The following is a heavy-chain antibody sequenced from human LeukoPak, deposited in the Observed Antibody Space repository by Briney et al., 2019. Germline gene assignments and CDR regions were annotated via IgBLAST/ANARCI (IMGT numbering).Heavy chain of an antibody. CDR2: IIPIFGTA. Sequence: SVKVSCKASGGTFSSYAISWVRQAPGQGLEWMGGIIPIFGTANYAQKFQGRVTITADESTSTAYMELSSLRSEDTAVYYCAVNIVVVPAAPAPKYYYYMDVWGKGTTVTVSS. CDR1: GGTFSSYA. J-gene: IGHJ6*03. D-gene: IGHD2-2*01. CDR3: AVNIVVVPAAPAPKYYYYMDV. V-gene: IGHV1-69*13.